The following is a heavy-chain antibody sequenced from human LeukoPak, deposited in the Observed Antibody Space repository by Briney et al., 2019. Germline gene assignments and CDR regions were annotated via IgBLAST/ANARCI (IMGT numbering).Heavy chain of an antibody. J-gene: IGHJ5*02. CDR3: ARMSIAVAGPRDYNWFDP. V-gene: IGHV4-59*01. CDR1: GGSISSYY. CDR2: IYYSGST. D-gene: IGHD6-19*01. Sequence: PSETLSLTCTVPGGSISSYYWSWIRQPPGKGLDWIGNIYYSGSTNYNPSLKSRVTISVDTSKNQFSLNLNSVTAADTAVYYCARMSIAVAGPRDYNWFDPWGQGTLVTVSS.